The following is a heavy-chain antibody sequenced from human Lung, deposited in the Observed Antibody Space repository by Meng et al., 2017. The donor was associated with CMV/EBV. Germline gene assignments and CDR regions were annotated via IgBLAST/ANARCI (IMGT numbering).Heavy chain of an antibody. J-gene: IGHJ3*02. CDR1: GFTFRNAW. D-gene: IGHD4-23*01. CDR3: VTGNGNSNAFDI. Sequence: GGSLRLXCAASGFTFRNAWMSWVRQAPGKGLEWVGRIKNNTDGGTTDYAAPVKGRFTFSRDDSKTTLYLQMNSLKTEDTAVYYCVTGNGNSNAFDIWGQGXVVTVSS. V-gene: IGHV3-15*01. CDR2: IKNNTDGGTT.